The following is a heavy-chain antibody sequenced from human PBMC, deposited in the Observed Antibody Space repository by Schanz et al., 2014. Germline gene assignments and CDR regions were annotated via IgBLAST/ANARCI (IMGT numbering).Heavy chain of an antibody. Sequence: EVRLVESGGGLVEPGGSLRLSCSGSGFTFSEVYMSWVRQAPGKGLEWVGRIVNNANGATTDYAAPVKGRFTVSRDDSRNTLYLQMNTLRTDDTALYYCTTFNNRDALYIWGQGTMVSVSS. CDR1: GFTFSEVY. V-gene: IGHV3-15*04. D-gene: IGHD1-20*01. CDR2: IVNNANGATT. CDR3: TTFNNRDALYI. J-gene: IGHJ3*02.